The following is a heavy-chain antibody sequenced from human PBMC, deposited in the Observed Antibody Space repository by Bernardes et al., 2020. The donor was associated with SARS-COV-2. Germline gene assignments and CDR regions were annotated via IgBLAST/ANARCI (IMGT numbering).Heavy chain of an antibody. CDR2: IDSGGSP. CDR1: GGSISNSNYY. V-gene: IGHV4-39*01. D-gene: IGHD1-26*01. Sequence: SETLSLTCSVSGGSISNSNYYWGWIRQPPGKGLEWIGSIDSGGSPYYNASLKSRVTKSVDTSRNQFSLKLRAVTAADTAVYYCARHVLVGSTNWFDPWGQGTLVTVFS. J-gene: IGHJ5*02. CDR3: ARHVLVGSTNWFDP.